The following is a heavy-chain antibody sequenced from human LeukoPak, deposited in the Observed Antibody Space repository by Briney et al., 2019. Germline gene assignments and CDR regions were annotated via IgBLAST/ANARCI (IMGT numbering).Heavy chain of an antibody. CDR2: ISYDGKVQ. CDR1: GFTFSRYP. Sequence: GGSLRLSCAAAGFTFSRYPMHWVRQAPGKGLEWVAVISYDGKVQKYADSVKGRFTISRDDSRNTLYLQMNSLRAEDTAVYYCARDDRDYWGQGTLVTVSS. D-gene: IGHD3-22*01. CDR3: ARDDRDY. J-gene: IGHJ4*02. V-gene: IGHV3-30*04.